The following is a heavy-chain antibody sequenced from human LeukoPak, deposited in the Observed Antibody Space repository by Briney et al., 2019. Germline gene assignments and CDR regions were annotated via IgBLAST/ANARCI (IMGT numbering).Heavy chain of an antibody. CDR3: ARPYYYDSSGYYFDY. V-gene: IGHV4-39*01. CDR2: IYYSGST. CDR1: GGSISSSSYS. Sequence: TSETLSLTCTVSGGSISSSSYSWGWIRQPPGKGLEWIGSIYYSGSTYYNPSLKSRVTISVDTSKNQFSLKLSSVTAADTAVYYCARPYYYDSSGYYFDYWGQGTLVTVSS. D-gene: IGHD3-22*01. J-gene: IGHJ4*02.